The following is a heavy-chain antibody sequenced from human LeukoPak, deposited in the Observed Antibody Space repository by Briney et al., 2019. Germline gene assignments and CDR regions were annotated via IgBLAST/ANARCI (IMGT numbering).Heavy chain of an antibody. Sequence: SETLSLTCAVYGGSFSGYYWSWIRQPPGKGLEWIGEINHSGSTNYNPSLKSRVTISVDTSKNQFSLKLSSVTAADTAVYYCARLPQALWGQGTLVTVSS. CDR3: ARLPQAL. V-gene: IGHV4-34*01. CDR1: GGSFSGYY. J-gene: IGHJ4*02. CDR2: INHSGST.